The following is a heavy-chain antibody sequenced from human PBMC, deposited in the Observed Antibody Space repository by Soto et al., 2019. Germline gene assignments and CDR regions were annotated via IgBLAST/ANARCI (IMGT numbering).Heavy chain of an antibody. D-gene: IGHD2-15*01. V-gene: IGHV4-34*01. J-gene: IGHJ6*02. CDR1: GGSFSGYY. Sequence: SETLSLTCAVYGGSFSGYYWSWIRQPPGKGLEWIGEINHSGSTNYNPSLKSRVTISVDTSKNQFSLKLSSVTAADTAVYYCARGRGDIVVVVAADYYYGMDVWGQRSTVTVSS. CDR2: INHSGST. CDR3: ARGRGDIVVVVAADYYYGMDV.